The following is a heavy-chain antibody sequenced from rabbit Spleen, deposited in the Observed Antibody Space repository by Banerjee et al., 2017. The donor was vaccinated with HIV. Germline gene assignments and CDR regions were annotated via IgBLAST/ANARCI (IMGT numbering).Heavy chain of an antibody. CDR3: ARDTGSSFSSYGMDL. V-gene: IGHV1S40*01. J-gene: IGHJ6*01. Sequence: QSLEESGGDLVKPGGTLTLTCTASGFSLSSSDYMCWVRQAPGKGLEWISCIAGGSSGFTYSATWAKGRFTISKTSSTTVTLQMTSLTVADTATYFCARDTGSSFSSYGMDLWGQGTLVTVS. CDR1: GFSLSSSDY. D-gene: IGHD8-1*01. CDR2: IAGGSSGFT.